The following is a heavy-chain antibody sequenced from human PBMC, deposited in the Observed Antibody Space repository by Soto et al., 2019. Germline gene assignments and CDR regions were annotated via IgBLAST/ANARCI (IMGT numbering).Heavy chain of an antibody. CDR2: TYYRSKWYN. D-gene: IGHD3-10*01. V-gene: IGHV6-1*01. CDR1: GDSVSSNSAA. CDR3: SREWVYGSGRGGYYYYYMDV. J-gene: IGHJ6*03. Sequence: PSQTLSLTCAISGDSVSSNSAAWNWIRQSPSRGLEWLGRTYYRSKWYNDYTVSVKSRITINPDTSKNQFSLQLNSVTPENTAVYYCSREWVYGSGRGGYYYYYMDVWGKGTTVTVSS.